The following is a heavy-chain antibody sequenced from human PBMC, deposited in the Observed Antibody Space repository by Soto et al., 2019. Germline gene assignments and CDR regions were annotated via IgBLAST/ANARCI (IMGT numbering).Heavy chain of an antibody. CDR1: GFTFSSYA. CDR3: AKDILYDYVWGSYRYAGDAFDI. Sequence: PGGSLRLSCAASGFTFSSYAMSWVRQAPGKGLEWVSAISGSGGGTYYADSVKGRFTISRDNSKNTLYLQMNSLRAEDTAVYYCAKDILYDYVWGSYRYAGDAFDIWGQGTMVTVSS. J-gene: IGHJ3*02. D-gene: IGHD3-16*02. V-gene: IGHV3-23*01. CDR2: ISGSGGGT.